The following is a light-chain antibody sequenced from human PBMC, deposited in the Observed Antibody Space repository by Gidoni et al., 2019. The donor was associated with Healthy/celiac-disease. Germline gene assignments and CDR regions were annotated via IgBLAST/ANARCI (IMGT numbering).Light chain of an antibody. V-gene: IGKV1-5*01. CDR1: QSIISW. Sequence: DIQITHSPSTRSASVGDRVPCTCRASQSIISWLAWYQQKPGKAPKLLIYDASNLESGVPSRFSGSGSGTEFTLTISSLQPDDFATYYCQQDNSYPWAFGQGTKVEIK. CDR3: QQDNSYPWA. CDR2: DAS. J-gene: IGKJ1*01.